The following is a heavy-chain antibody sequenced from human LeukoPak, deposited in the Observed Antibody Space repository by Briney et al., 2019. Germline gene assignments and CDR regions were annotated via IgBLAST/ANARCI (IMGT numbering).Heavy chain of an antibody. CDR2: IYYSGST. CDR1: GGSISSYY. J-gene: IGHJ4*02. V-gene: IGHV4-59*01. CDR3: ARAMTTVTSFGY. Sequence: SETLSLTCTVSGGSISSYYWSWIRQPPGKGLEWIGYIYYSGSTNYNPSLKSRVTISVDTSKNQFSLKLSSVTAADTAVYSCARAMTTVTSFGYWGQGTLVTVSS. D-gene: IGHD4-17*01.